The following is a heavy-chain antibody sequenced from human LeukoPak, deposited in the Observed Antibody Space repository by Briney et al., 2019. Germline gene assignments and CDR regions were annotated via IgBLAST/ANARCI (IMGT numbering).Heavy chain of an antibody. Sequence: GGSLRLSCAASGFTVSSNYMSWVRQAPGKGPEWVSVIYSGGSTYYADSVKGRFTISRDNSKNTLYLQMNGLRAEGTAVYYCARDHNYYGSGSYYDYWGQGTLVTVSS. CDR3: ARDHNYYGSGSYYDY. CDR1: GFTVSSNY. D-gene: IGHD3-10*01. J-gene: IGHJ4*02. CDR2: IYSGGST. V-gene: IGHV3-66*01.